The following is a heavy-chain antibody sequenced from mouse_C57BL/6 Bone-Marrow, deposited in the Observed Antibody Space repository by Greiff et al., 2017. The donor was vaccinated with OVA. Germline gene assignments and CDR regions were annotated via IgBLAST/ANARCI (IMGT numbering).Heavy chain of an antibody. D-gene: IGHD2-3*01. Sequence: EVQLQQSGAELVRPGAPVKLSCTASGFNIKDDYMHWVKQRPEQGLEWIGWIDPENGDTEYASKFQGKATITADTSSNTAYLQLSSLTSEDTAVYYCTLDGYYSPWYFDVWGTGTTVTVSS. CDR2: IDPENGDT. V-gene: IGHV14-4*01. CDR3: TLDGYYSPWYFDV. CDR1: GFNIKDDY. J-gene: IGHJ1*03.